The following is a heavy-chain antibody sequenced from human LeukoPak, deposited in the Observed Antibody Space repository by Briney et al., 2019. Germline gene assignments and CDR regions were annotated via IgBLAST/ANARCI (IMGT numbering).Heavy chain of an antibody. D-gene: IGHD3-22*01. CDR3: ARDYYDSSGYYLYNWFDP. V-gene: IGHV3-74*01. J-gene: IGHJ5*02. Sequence: GGSLRLSCAASGFTFSSYWMHWVRQAPGKGLVWVSRINGDGSSTSYADSVKGRFTISRDNAKNTLYLQMNSLRAEDTAVYYCARDYYDSSGYYLYNWFDPWGQGTQVTVSS. CDR1: GFTFSSYW. CDR2: INGDGSST.